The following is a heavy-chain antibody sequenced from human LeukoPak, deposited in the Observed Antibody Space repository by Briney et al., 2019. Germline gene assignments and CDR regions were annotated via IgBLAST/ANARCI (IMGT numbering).Heavy chain of an antibody. CDR2: IYSSGST. CDR3: ARDPSYDSGYFDF. V-gene: IGHV4-4*07. Sequence: SETLSLTCTVSGGSISRYYWNWIRQPAGKGLEWIGRIYSSGSTNYNPSLEGQVTVSVDMSKSQFSLKLNSVTAADTAVYFCARDPSYDSGYFDFWGQGTQVTVSS. J-gene: IGHJ4*02. CDR1: GGSISRYY. D-gene: IGHD3-16*01.